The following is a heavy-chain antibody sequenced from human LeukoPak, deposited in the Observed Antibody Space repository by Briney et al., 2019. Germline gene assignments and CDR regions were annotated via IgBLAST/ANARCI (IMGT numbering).Heavy chain of an antibody. CDR2: IYYSGST. D-gene: IGHD5-24*01. CDR3: ARGKRWLQKFGGIFDY. J-gene: IGHJ4*02. Sequence: SQTLSLTCTVSGGSISSGGYYWSWIRQHPGKGLEWIGYIYYSGSTYYNPSLKSRVTISVDTSKNQFSLKLSSVTAADTAVYYCARGKRWLQKFGGIFDYWGQGTLVTVSS. V-gene: IGHV4-31*03. CDR1: GGSISSGGYY.